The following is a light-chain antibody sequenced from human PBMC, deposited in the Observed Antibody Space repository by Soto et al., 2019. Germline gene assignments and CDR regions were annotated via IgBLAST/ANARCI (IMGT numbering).Light chain of an antibody. V-gene: IGKV3-20*01. Sequence: EIVLTQSPGTLSLSPGERATLSCRASQSVTSNYLAWSHQKPGQAPSLLIYGASARAAGIPDRFSGSGTGTDFALTISGLEPEDFAVYFCQQYASSPWTFGQGTKVEIK. CDR1: QSVTSNY. J-gene: IGKJ1*01. CDR3: QQYASSPWT. CDR2: GAS.